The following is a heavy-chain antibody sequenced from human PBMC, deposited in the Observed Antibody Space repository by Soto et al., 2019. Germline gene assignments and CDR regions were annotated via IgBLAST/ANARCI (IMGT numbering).Heavy chain of an antibody. CDR1: GGSISSSY. CDR3: ARDYMVRGVMRWFDP. CDR2: IYDSGST. Sequence: SETLSLTCTVSGGSISSSYWSWIRQPPGKGLEWIGYIYDSGSTYYNSSLKSRVTISVDKSKNQFSLKLSSVTAADTAVYYCARDYMVRGVMRWFDPWGQGTLVTVSS. J-gene: IGHJ5*02. V-gene: IGHV4-59*12. D-gene: IGHD3-10*01.